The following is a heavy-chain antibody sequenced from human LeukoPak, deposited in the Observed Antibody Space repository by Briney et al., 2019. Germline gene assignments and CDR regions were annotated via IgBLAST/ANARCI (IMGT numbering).Heavy chain of an antibody. CDR1: GGSISSGDYY. CDR3: ARELVDCSSTSCPRYYYYYMDV. CDR2: IYYSGST. Sequence: SQTLSLTXTVSGGSISSGDYYWSWIRQPPGKGLEWIGYIYYSGSTYYNPSLKSRVTISVDTSKNQFSLKLSSVTAADTAVYYCARELVDCSSTSCPRYYYYYMDVWGKGTTVTVSS. J-gene: IGHJ6*03. D-gene: IGHD2-2*01. V-gene: IGHV4-30-4*08.